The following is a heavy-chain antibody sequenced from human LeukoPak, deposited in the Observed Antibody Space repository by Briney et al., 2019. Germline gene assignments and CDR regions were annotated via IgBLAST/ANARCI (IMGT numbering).Heavy chain of an antibody. D-gene: IGHD2-2*01. Sequence: GGSLRLSCAASGFGFRGVSMNWVGQAPGKGLEWVSSISRRSDFIFYADSVKGRFTVSRDNAKNSLFLQLNSLRAEDTALYYCARDYCSGPTCYPLDLWGQGTLVSVSS. CDR1: GFGFRGVS. V-gene: IGHV3-21*01. J-gene: IGHJ4*02. CDR3: ARDYCSGPTCYPLDL. CDR2: ISRRSDFI.